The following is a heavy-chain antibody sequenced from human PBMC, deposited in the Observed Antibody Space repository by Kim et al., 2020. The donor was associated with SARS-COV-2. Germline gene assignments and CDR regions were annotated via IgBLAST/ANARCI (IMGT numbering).Heavy chain of an antibody. D-gene: IGHD6-19*01. V-gene: IGHV1-69*13. CDR2: IIPIFGTA. CDR1: GGTFSSYA. J-gene: IGHJ4*02. CDR3: ARAGLGGYSSGWYGY. Sequence: SVKVSCKASGGTFSSYAISWVRQAPGQGLEWMGGIIPIFGTANYAQKFQGRVTIAADESTSTAYMELSSLRSEDTAVYYCARAGLGGYSSGWYGYWGQGTLVTVSS.